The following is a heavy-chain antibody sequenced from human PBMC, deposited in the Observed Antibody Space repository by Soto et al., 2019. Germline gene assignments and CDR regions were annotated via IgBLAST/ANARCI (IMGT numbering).Heavy chain of an antibody. CDR3: ARAEYCSSTSCTYYYSMDV. D-gene: IGHD2-2*01. CDR1: GYTFTSYA. CDR2: INAGNGNT. Sequence: ASVKVSCKASGYTFTSYAMHWVRQAPGQRLEWMGWINAGNGNTKYSQKFQGRVTITRDTSASTAYMELSSLRSEDTAVYYCARAEYCSSTSCTYYYSMDVWGQGTTVTVSS. V-gene: IGHV1-3*01. J-gene: IGHJ6*02.